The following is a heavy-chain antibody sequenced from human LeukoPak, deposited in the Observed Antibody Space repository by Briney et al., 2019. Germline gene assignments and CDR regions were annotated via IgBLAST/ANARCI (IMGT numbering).Heavy chain of an antibody. CDR2: INYSGST. Sequence: SETLSLTCAVYGGSFSGYYWSWIRQPPGKGLEWIGEINYSGSTNYNPSLKSRVTISVDTSKNQFSLKLSSVTAADTAVYYCARGLSRYNWFDPWGQGTLVTVSS. V-gene: IGHV4-34*01. CDR3: ARGLSRYNWFDP. J-gene: IGHJ5*02. CDR1: GGSFSGYY.